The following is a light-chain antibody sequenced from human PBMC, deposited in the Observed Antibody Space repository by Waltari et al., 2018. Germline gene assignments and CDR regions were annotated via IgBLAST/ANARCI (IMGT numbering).Light chain of an antibody. J-gene: IGKJ4*01. V-gene: IGKV3-15*01. Sequence: TVLTQSPATLSVSPGDTATLSCRASQSVSSNFAWYQQRPGQPPRLLIYGASTSATGVPARCSGSGSGTEFTLTISSLQSEDFALYYCQQYDKGLTFGGGTKVEIK. CDR2: GAS. CDR3: QQYDKGLT. CDR1: QSVSSN.